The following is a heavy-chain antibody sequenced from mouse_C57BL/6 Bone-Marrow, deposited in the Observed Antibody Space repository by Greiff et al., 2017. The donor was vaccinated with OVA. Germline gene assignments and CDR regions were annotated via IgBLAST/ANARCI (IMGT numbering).Heavy chain of an antibody. CDR3: ARDPYYYGSSYWYFDV. CDR1: GYSITSCYY. V-gene: IGHV3-6*01. CDR2: ISYDGSN. J-gene: IGHJ1*03. Sequence: EVQLQQSGPGLVKPSQSLSLTCSVTGYSITSCYYWNWIRQFPGNKLEWMGYISYDGSNNYNPSLKNRISITRDTSKNQFCLKLNSVTTEDTATYYCARDPYYYGSSYWYFDVWGTGTTVTVSS. D-gene: IGHD1-1*01.